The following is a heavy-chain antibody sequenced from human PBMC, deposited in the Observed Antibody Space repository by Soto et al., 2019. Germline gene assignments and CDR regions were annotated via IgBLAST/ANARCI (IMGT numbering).Heavy chain of an antibody. J-gene: IGHJ4*02. CDR3: AKDRTWSGYDSNY. V-gene: IGHV3-23*01. CDR2: IGGSGGST. D-gene: IGHD5-12*01. Sequence: PGGSLRLSCAASGFTFSSYAMSWVRQALGKGLEWVSSIGGSGGSTHYADPVKGRFTISRDNSNNTLYLQMDSLRAEDTAVYFCAKDRTWSGYDSNYWGQGTLITVSS. CDR1: GFTFSSYA.